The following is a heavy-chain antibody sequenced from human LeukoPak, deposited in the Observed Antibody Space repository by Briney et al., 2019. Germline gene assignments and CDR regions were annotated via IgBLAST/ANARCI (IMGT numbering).Heavy chain of an antibody. D-gene: IGHD3-22*01. J-gene: IGHJ4*02. CDR3: AKLLYYYDSSQPY. CDR2: ISSSGGST. Sequence: GGSLRLSCAVSRFTFSSYGMSWVRQAPGKGLEWVSAISSSGGSTYYADSVKGRFTISRDNSKNTLYLQMNSLRAEDTAVYYCAKLLYYYDSSQPYWGQGTLVTVSS. CDR1: RFTFSSYG. V-gene: IGHV3-23*01.